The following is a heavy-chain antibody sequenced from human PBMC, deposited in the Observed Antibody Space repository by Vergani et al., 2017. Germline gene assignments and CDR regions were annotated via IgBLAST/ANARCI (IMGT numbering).Heavy chain of an antibody. J-gene: IGHJ5*02. Sequence: EVQLVESGGGLVKPGGSLRLSCAASGFTLINAWMTWVRQAPGKGLEWVGRIKSKTDGGTTYYAAPVKGKFTISRDDSKNTLYLQMNSLKTEDTAVYYCATLPLQTQQQVTSWGQGTLVTVSS. CDR3: ATLPLQTQQQVTS. D-gene: IGHD6-13*01. CDR2: IKSKTDGGTT. V-gene: IGHV3-15*01. CDR1: GFTLINAW.